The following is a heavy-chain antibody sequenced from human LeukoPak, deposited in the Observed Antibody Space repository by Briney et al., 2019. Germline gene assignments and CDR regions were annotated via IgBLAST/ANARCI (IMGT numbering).Heavy chain of an antibody. CDR2: IYHSGST. CDR3: ARVMVVVAANYYFDY. CDR1: GGSISSSNW. D-gene: IGHD2-15*01. J-gene: IGHJ4*02. Sequence: SGTLSLTCAVSGGSISSSNWWSWVRQPPGKGLEWIGEIYHSGSTNYNPSLKSRVTTSVDTSKNQFSLKLSSVTAADTAVYYCARVMVVVAANYYFDYWGQGTLVTVSS. V-gene: IGHV4-4*02.